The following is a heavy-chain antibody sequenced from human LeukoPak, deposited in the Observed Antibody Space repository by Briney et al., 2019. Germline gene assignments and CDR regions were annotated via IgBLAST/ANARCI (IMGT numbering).Heavy chain of an antibody. CDR1: GGSISSYY. V-gene: IGHV4-34*01. CDR2: INHSGST. Sequence: PSQTLSLTCTVSGGSISSYYWSWIRQPPGKGLEWIGEINHSGSTNYNPSLKSRVTISVDTSKNQFSLKLSSVTAADTAVYYCARASWGYCSGGSCYSHYYYYGMDVWGQGTTVTVSS. CDR3: ARASWGYCSGGSCYSHYYYYGMDV. D-gene: IGHD2-15*01. J-gene: IGHJ6*02.